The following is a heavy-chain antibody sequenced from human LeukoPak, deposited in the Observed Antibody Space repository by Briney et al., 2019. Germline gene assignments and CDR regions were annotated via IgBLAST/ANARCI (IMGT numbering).Heavy chain of an antibody. J-gene: IGHJ4*02. CDR1: GYTFTSYY. D-gene: IGHD3-9*01. CDR3: ARAEHYDILAGSPPPGYFDY. CDR2: INPSGGST. Sequence: ASVKVSCKASGYTFTSYYMHWVRQAPGQGLEWMGIINPSGGSTSYAQKFQGRVTMTRDTSTSKVFMELGRLRSEGTAVYYFARAEHYDILAGSPPPGYFDYWGQGTLVTVSS. V-gene: IGHV1-46*01.